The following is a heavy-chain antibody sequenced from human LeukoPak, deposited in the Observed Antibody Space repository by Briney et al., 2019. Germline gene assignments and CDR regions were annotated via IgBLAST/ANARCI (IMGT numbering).Heavy chain of an antibody. V-gene: IGHV1-46*01. CDR3: AIALDYRCLEWLFPRVDYYYGMDV. D-gene: IGHD3-3*01. CDR1: GYTFTGYY. CDR2: INPSGGST. Sequence: ASVKVSCKASGYTFTGYYMHWVRQAPGQGLEWMGIINPSGGSTSYAQKFQGSVTMTRDTSTSTVYMELSSLRSEDTAVYYCAIALDYRCLEWLFPRVDYYYGMDVWGQGTTVSVSS. J-gene: IGHJ6*02.